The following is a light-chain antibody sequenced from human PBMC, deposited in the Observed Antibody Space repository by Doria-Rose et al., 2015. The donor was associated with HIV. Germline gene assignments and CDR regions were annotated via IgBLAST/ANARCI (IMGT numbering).Light chain of an antibody. V-gene: IGKV3-20*01. CDR3: HQYGTSWT. J-gene: IGKJ1*01. Sequence: TLSPGTLSLSPGERATLSCRASQSFSSTYLAWYQQKPGQAPRLLIYDGSTRATGIPDRFSTSGSGTDFTLTINRLEPEDFALYYCHQYGTSWTFGQGTKVEI. CDR1: QSFSSTY. CDR2: DGS.